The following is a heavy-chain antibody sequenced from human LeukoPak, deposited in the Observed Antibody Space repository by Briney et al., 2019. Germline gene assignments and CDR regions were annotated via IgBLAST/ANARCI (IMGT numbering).Heavy chain of an antibody. CDR1: GYTFRGYY. V-gene: IGHV1-46*01. D-gene: IGHD6-19*01. CDR2: INPSGGST. Sequence: GASVKVSCKASGYTFRGYYMHWVRQAPGQGLEWMGIINPSGGSTSYAQKFQGRVTMPRDMSTSTVYMELSSLRSEDTAVYYCAINSVAGNWVFDYWGQGTLVTVSS. J-gene: IGHJ4*02. CDR3: AINSVAGNWVFDY.